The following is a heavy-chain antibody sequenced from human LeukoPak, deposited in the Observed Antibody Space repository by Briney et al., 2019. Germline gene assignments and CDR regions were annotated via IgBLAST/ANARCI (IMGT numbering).Heavy chain of an antibody. V-gene: IGHV4-59*01. CDR1: GVSISSYY. Sequence: PSVTLSLTCTVSGVSISSYYWSWIRQPPGKGLEWIGNTYYSGSTNYNPSLKSRVTISVDTSKNEFSLKRSSVTAADTAVYYCATTTIRLGYWGQGTLVTVSS. D-gene: IGHD1-26*01. CDR2: TYYSGST. CDR3: ATTTIRLGY. J-gene: IGHJ4*02.